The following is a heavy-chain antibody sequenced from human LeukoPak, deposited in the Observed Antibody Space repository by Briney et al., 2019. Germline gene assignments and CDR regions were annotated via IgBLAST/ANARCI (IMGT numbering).Heavy chain of an antibody. CDR3: ARDRNYYHSSGWTPFDY. CDR2: VYMSETA. D-gene: IGHD3-22*01. Sequence: KPSETLSLTCTVSGGSISSYYWSWIRQPAGKGQEWIGRVYMSETANYDPSLRSRVTMSVDTSKNQFSLKLTSVTAADTAVYYCARDRNYYHSSGWTPFDYWGQGTLVTVSS. CDR1: GGSISSYY. V-gene: IGHV4-4*07. J-gene: IGHJ4*02.